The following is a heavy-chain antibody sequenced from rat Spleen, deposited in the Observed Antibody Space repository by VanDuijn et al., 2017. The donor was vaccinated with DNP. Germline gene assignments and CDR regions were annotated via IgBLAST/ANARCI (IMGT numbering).Heavy chain of an antibody. Sequence: QVQLKESGPGLVQPSQTLSLTCTVSGFSLSSYGVIWVRHPPGKGLEWMGVIWASGNTNYDSALESRLSISRDTSKSQVSLKMNSLPAEDTATYYCATPPIIRATGSVTDACGQGASVTVSS. CDR3: ATPPIIRATGSVTDA. D-gene: IGHD4-1*01. J-gene: IGHJ4*01. CDR1: GFSLSSYG. CDR2: IWASGNT. V-gene: IGHV2-13*01.